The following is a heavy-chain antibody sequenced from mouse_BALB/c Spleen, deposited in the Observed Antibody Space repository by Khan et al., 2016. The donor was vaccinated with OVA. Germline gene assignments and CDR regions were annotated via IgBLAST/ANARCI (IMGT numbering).Heavy chain of an antibody. Sequence: QVQLKQPGPELVKPGASVKMSCKASGYTFTDYVITWVRQRTGQGLEWIGEIYPGSGNSYYNEKFKDKATLTADKSSNTAYMQLSSLTSEDSAVYFCARARYFGVWGAGTTVTVSS. J-gene: IGHJ1*01. CDR1: GYTFTDYV. CDR2: IYPGSGNS. V-gene: IGHV1-77*01. CDR3: ARARYFGV.